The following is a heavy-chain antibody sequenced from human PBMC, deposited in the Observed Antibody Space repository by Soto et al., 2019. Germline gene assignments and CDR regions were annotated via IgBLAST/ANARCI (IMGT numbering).Heavy chain of an antibody. Sequence: GGSLRLSCAASGFTFDDYAMHWVRQVPGKGLEWVSRINTDGGSSAYADSVKGRFTISRDNAKNTLYLQMNGLRAEDTAVYYCAREAGYCSRTSRYRRAFDTWGQGTTVTVSS. D-gene: IGHD2-2*01. CDR3: AREAGYCSRTSRYRRAFDT. CDR1: GFTFDDYA. V-gene: IGHV3-74*03. J-gene: IGHJ3*02. CDR2: INTDGGSS.